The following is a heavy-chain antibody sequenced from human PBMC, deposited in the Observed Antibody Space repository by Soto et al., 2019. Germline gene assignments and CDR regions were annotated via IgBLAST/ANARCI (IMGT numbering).Heavy chain of an antibody. V-gene: IGHV1-46*03. CDR1: GYSFINYY. CDR2: IDPSGGST. Sequence: QVQLVQSGAEVRKPGASVKVSCKVSGYSFINYYMNWVRQVPGQGLEWMGIIDPSGGSTSYAQKFQGRVTMTRDTSTTTLYMELSGLRSEDTAVYYCARDLDDSFGRAVDIWGQGTMVTVSS. D-gene: IGHD3-22*01. J-gene: IGHJ3*02. CDR3: ARDLDDSFGRAVDI.